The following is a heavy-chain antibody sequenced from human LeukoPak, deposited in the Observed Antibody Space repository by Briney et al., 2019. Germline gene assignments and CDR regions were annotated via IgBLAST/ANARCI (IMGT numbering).Heavy chain of an antibody. Sequence: PGGCLRLSCAASGLTFSSYGMSWVRQVPGKGLEWVSGISASGGNTYHADSVKGRFTMSRDNSKNMLYLQMKSLRAEDTAIYYCATLMGVVRGIIIGYLGYWGQGTLVTVSP. CDR1: GLTFSSYG. CDR2: ISASGGNT. J-gene: IGHJ4*02. V-gene: IGHV3-23*01. D-gene: IGHD3-10*01. CDR3: ATLMGVVRGIIIGYLGY.